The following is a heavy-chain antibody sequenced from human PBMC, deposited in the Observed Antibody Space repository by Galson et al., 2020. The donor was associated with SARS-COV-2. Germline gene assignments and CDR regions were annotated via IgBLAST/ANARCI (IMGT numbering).Heavy chain of an antibody. CDR3: ARDLGYYYDSSGYPLDAFDI. J-gene: IGHJ3*02. CDR1: GYTINEYY. CDR2: INPNSGGT. V-gene: IGHV1-2*02. Sequence: ASVKVSCKASGYTINEYYMHWVRQAPGQGLEWMGWINPNSGGTNYAQKFQGRVTMTRDTSISTAYMELSRLRSDDPAVYYCARDLGYYYDSSGYPLDAFDIWGQGTMVTVSS. D-gene: IGHD3-22*01.